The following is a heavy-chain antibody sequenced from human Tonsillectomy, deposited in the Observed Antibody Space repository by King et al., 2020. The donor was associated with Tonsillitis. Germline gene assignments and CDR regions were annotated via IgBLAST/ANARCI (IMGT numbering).Heavy chain of an antibody. Sequence: VQLQESGPGLVKPSETLSLTCTVSGDSISSYYWSWIRPSPGKGLAWIGYFYYSGSTNFNPSLQSRVAMSVDTSKNQFSLRLSSVTAADTAVDYCARDGGGYYYDSSGYVDYWGQGALVTVSS. V-gene: IGHV4-59*01. D-gene: IGHD3-22*01. CDR2: FYYSGST. CDR1: GDSISSYY. J-gene: IGHJ4*02. CDR3: ARDGGGYYYDSSGYVDY.